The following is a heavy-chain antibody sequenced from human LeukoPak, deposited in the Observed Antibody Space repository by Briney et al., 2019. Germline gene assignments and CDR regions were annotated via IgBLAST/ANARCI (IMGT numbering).Heavy chain of an antibody. CDR3: ARGGKATVVTM. D-gene: IGHD4-23*01. CDR2: IYSSGST. V-gene: IGHV4-4*07. CDR1: GGSINSYY. J-gene: IGHJ4*02. Sequence: SETLTLTCTASGGSINSYYWSWIRQPAGKGLEWIGRIYSSGSTNYNPSLKSRVSMSVDTSKNQFSLKLTSVTAADTAVYYCARGGKATVVTMWGQGILVTVPS.